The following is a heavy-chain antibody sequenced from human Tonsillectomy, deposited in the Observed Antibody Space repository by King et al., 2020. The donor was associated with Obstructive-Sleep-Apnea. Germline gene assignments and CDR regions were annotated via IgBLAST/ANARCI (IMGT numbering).Heavy chain of an antibody. Sequence: QLQESGPGLVKPSETLSLTYTVSGGSISSSSYYWGWIRQPPGKGLEWIGSIYYSGSTYYNPSLKSRVTISVDTSKNQFSLKLSSVTAADTAVYYCATSRYSYGYEFDYWGQGTLVTVSS. CDR3: ATSRYSYGYEFDY. J-gene: IGHJ4*02. V-gene: IGHV4-39*07. D-gene: IGHD5-18*01. CDR1: GGSISSSSYY. CDR2: IYYSGST.